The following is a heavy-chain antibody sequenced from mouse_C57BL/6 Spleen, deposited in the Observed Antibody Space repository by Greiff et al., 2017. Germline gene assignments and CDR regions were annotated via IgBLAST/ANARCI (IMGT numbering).Heavy chain of an antibody. Sequence: QVQLQQSDAELVKPGASVKISCKVSGYTFTDHTIHWMKQRPEQGLEWIGYIYPRDGSTKYNEKFKGKATLTADKSSSTAYMQLNSLTSEDSAVYFCARAPDYYGSSPWYFDYWGQGTTLTVSS. CDR1: GYTFTDHT. CDR3: ARAPDYYGSSPWYFDY. V-gene: IGHV1-78*01. D-gene: IGHD1-1*01. J-gene: IGHJ2*01. CDR2: IYPRDGST.